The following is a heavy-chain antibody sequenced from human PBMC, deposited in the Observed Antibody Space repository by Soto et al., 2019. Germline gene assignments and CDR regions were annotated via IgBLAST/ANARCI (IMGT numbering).Heavy chain of an antibody. J-gene: IGHJ4*02. D-gene: IGHD3-10*01. Sequence: ASVKVSCKASGGTFSSYTISWVRQAPGQGLEWMGRIIPILGIANYAQKFQGRVTITADKSTSTAYMELSSLRSEDTAVYYCAGSITMVRGVTPPDYWGQGTLVTVS. CDR2: IIPILGIA. V-gene: IGHV1-69*02. CDR3: AGSITMVRGVTPPDY. CDR1: GGTFSSYT.